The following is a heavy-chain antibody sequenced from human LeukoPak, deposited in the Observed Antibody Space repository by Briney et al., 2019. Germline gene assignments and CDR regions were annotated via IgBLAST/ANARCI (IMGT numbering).Heavy chain of an antibody. CDR2: ISTDGSNE. Sequence: GGSLRLSCAASGFTFSVYAMHWVRQAPGKGLEWVAVISTDGSNEYYAESVKGRFTISRDNSKTTLYLQMNSLRVEDSGVYYCARPNGYNPPSFWGQGTLVTVSS. J-gene: IGHJ4*02. V-gene: IGHV3-30*04. D-gene: IGHD5-24*01. CDR3: ARPNGYNPPSF. CDR1: GFTFSVYA.